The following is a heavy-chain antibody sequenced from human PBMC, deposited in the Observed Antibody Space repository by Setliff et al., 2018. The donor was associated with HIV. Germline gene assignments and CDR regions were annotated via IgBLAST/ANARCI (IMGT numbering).Heavy chain of an antibody. CDR2: ISAYNGNT. CDR1: GYTFTSYG. CDR3: ARALHYYDSTGYSDY. V-gene: IGHV1-18*01. D-gene: IGHD3-22*01. J-gene: IGHJ4*02. Sequence: VASVKVSCKASGYTFTSYGIIWVRQAPGHGLEWMGWISAYNGNTNYAQKLQGRLTMTTDTSTSTAYMELRSLRSDYTAVYYCARALHYYDSTGYSDYWGQGTRVTVSS.